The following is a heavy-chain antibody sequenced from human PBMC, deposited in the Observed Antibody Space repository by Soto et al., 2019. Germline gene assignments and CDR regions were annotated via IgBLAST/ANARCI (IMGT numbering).Heavy chain of an antibody. D-gene: IGHD3-10*01. J-gene: IGHJ4*02. CDR3: ARTTVWFGEFSYYLDY. V-gene: IGHV3-30-3*01. CDR2: ISYDGSNK. CDR1: GFTFSSYA. Sequence: PGGSLRLSCAASGFTFSSYAMHWVRQAPGKGLEWVAVISYDGSNKYYADSVKGRFTISRDNSKNTLYLQMNSLRAEDTAVYYCARTTVWFGEFSYYLDYWGQGTLVTVSS.